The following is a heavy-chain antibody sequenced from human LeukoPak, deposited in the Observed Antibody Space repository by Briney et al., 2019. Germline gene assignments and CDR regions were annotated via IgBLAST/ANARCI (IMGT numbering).Heavy chain of an antibody. V-gene: IGHV3-30*18. Sequence: GGSLRLSCAASGFTFSSYGMHWVRQAPGKGLEWVAVISYDGSNKYYADSVKGRFTISRDNSKNTLYLQMNSLSAEDTAVYYCAKVLYYYDSSGPSYYFDYWGQGTLVTVSS. J-gene: IGHJ4*02. CDR2: ISYDGSNK. D-gene: IGHD3-22*01. CDR3: AKVLYYYDSSGPSYYFDY. CDR1: GFTFSSYG.